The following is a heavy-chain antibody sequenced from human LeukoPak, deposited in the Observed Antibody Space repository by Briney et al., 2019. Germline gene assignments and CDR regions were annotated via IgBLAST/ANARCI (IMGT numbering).Heavy chain of an antibody. J-gene: IGHJ4*02. D-gene: IGHD3-3*01. CDR3: ARVEYYDFWSGYSPFDY. Sequence: ASVKVSCKASGYTFTGYYMHWVRQAPGQGLEWMGWINPNSGGTNYAQKFRGRVTMTRDTSISTAYMELSRLRSDDTAVYYCARVEYYDFWSGYSPFDYWGQGTLVTVSS. V-gene: IGHV1-2*02. CDR2: INPNSGGT. CDR1: GYTFTGYY.